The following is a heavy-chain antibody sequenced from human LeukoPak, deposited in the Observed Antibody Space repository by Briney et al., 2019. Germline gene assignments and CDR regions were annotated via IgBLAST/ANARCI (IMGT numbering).Heavy chain of an antibody. CDR3: ARDRGLIVGAAVDY. Sequence: GGSLRLSCATSEFTFSNYWMSWVRQAPGKGLEWVATIKQDGSEKYYVDSVKGRFTISRDNAKNSLFLQMNSLRVEDTAVYYCARDRGLIVGAAVDYWGQGTLVTVSS. V-gene: IGHV3-7*01. CDR2: IKQDGSEK. J-gene: IGHJ4*02. CDR1: EFTFSNYW. D-gene: IGHD1-26*01.